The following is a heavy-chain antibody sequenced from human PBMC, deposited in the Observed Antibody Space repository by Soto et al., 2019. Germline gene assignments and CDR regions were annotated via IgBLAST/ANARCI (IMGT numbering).Heavy chain of an antibody. CDR1: GFTFSSYS. CDR2: ISSSSSYI. Sequence: EVQLVESGGGLVKPGGSLRLSCAASGFTFSSYSMNWVRQAPGKGLEWVSSISSSSSYIYYADSVKGRFTISRDNPKNSLYLQINSMRAEDTDVYYWAREDTQIQYGDIVVVPAAIDYWGQGTLVTVSS. CDR3: AREDTQIQYGDIVVVPAAIDY. V-gene: IGHV3-21*01. J-gene: IGHJ4*02. D-gene: IGHD2-2*02.